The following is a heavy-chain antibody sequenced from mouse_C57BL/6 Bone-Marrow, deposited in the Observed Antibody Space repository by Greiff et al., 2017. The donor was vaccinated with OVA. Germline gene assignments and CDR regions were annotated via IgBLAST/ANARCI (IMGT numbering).Heavy chain of an antibody. D-gene: IGHD2-2*01. J-gene: IGHJ1*03. CDR2: INPNYGTT. V-gene: IGHV1-39*01. CDR1: GYSFTDYN. Sequence: VQLKQSGPELVKPGASVKISCKASGYSFTDYNMNWVKQSNGKSLEWIGVINPNYGTTSYNQKFKSKATLTVDKPSSTAYMQLSSLTSEDSAVYYCARWGAMVTTDWYFDVWGTGTTVTVSS. CDR3: ARWGAMVTTDWYFDV.